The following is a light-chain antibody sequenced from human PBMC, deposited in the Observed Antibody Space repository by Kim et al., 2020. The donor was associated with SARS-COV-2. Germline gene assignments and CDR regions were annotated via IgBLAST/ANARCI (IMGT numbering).Light chain of an antibody. V-gene: IGLV2-14*03. J-gene: IGLJ3*02. CDR2: DVT. Sequence: GQWLSISCTGSNSDIGGYNYVSWYQQHPGKAPQLRIYDVTKRPSGVSDRFSGSKSGNTASLIISGLQADDEADYYCSSYTSSKTWVFGGGTKLTVL. CDR3: SSYTSSKTWV. CDR1: NSDIGGYNY.